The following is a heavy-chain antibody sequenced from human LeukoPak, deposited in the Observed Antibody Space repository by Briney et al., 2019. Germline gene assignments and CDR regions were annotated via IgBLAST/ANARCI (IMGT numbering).Heavy chain of an antibody. CDR1: GGSISPYY. V-gene: IGHV4-59*01. Sequence: SETLSLSCTVSGGSISPYYWSWIRQPPGTGLEWIGYIYYSGSTDYSPSLKSRVTISVDTSKNQFSLDLSSVTAADTAVYYCARAVFQYCSGGSCYSRNYYGVDVWGRGTTVTVSS. CDR3: ARAVFQYCSGGSCYSRNYYGVDV. CDR2: IYYSGST. D-gene: IGHD2-15*01. J-gene: IGHJ6*02.